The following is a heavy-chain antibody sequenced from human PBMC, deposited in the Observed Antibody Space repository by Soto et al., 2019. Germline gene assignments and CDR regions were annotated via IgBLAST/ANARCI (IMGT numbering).Heavy chain of an antibody. V-gene: IGHV3-23*01. J-gene: IGHJ4*02. CDR2: ISGSGGST. Sequence: GGSLRLSCAASGFTFNNYIMSWVRQAPGTGLEWVSSISGSGGSTYYADSVKGRFTISRDNSKNTLYLQMSSLRAEDTAVYYCVRESGSYSGDYWGQGTLVTVSS. D-gene: IGHD1-26*01. CDR1: GFTFNNYI. CDR3: VRESGSYSGDY.